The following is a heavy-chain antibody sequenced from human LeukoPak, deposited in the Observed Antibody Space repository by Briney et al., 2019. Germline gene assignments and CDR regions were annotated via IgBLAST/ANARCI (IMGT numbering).Heavy chain of an antibody. CDR2: IYQSGST. CDR1: GYSISSGYY. CDR3: ARRGPYSGYDFSWFDP. Sequence: SETLSLTCAVSGYSISSGYYWGWIRQPPGKGLEWIGSIYQSGSTSYNPSLKSRVTISVDTSKNQFSLKLRSVTAADTAVYYCARRGPYSGYDFSWFDPWGQGTLVTVSS. V-gene: IGHV4-38-2*01. D-gene: IGHD5-12*01. J-gene: IGHJ5*02.